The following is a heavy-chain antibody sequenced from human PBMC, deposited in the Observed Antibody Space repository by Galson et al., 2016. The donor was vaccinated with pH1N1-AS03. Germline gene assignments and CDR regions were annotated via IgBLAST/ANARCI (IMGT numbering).Heavy chain of an antibody. V-gene: IGHV3-33*01. CDR2: IRHDGSQP. D-gene: IGHD7-27*01. J-gene: IGHJ2*01. CDR3: ARDETPTGDQGHWFFGL. CDR1: GFTFSNFG. Sequence: SLRLSCAASGFTFSNFGMHWVRQAPGKGLEWVAQIRHDGSQPHYGGSVKGRFPISRDNFKKTLYLQMDGLRNDDTAKYYCARDETPTGDQGHWFFGLWGRGSLVTVSA.